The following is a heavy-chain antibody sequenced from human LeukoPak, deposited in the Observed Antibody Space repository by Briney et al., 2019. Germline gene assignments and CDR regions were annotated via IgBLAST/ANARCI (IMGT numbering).Heavy chain of an antibody. CDR3: ARGRGGNDPSDI. Sequence: PGGSLRLSCAASEFTFTTYWMHWVRQAPGKGLVWVSRINTDGSSTTYADSVKGRFTISKDNPKNTLYPQMNSLRVEDTAVYYCARGRGGNDPSDIWGQGTMVTVSS. V-gene: IGHV3-74*03. J-gene: IGHJ3*02. CDR1: EFTFTTYW. CDR2: INTDGSST. D-gene: IGHD3-10*01.